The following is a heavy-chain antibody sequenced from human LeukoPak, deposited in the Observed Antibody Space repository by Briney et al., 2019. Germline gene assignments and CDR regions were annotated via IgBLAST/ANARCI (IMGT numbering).Heavy chain of an antibody. J-gene: IGHJ4*02. CDR2: INHSGST. CDR3: ARRRVNLAARPFDY. CDR1: GGSLSGYY. Sequence: SETLSLTCAVYGGSLSGYYWSWIRQPPGKGLEWIGEINHSGSTNYNPSLKSRVTISVDTSKNQFSLKLSSATAADTAVYYCARRRVNLAARPFDYWGQGTLVTVSS. V-gene: IGHV4-34*01. D-gene: IGHD6-6*01.